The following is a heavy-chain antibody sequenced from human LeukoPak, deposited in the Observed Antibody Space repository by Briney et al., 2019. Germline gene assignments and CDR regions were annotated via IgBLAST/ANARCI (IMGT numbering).Heavy chain of an antibody. J-gene: IGHJ6*03. CDR2: ISWDGGST. CDR3: AKDAQPYYDFWSGKNYYMDV. CDR1: GFTFDDYT. V-gene: IGHV3-43*01. Sequence: GGSLRLSCAASGFTFDDYTMHWVRQAPGKGLEWVSLISWDGGSTYYADSVKGRFTISRDNSKNSLYLQMNSLRAEDTALYYCAKDAQPYYDFWSGKNYYMDVWGKGTTATVSS. D-gene: IGHD3-3*01.